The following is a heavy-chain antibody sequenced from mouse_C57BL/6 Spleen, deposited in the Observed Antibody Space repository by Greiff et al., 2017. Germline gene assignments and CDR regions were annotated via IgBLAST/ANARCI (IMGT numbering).Heavy chain of an antibody. CDR1: GFTFSSYA. J-gene: IGHJ2*01. V-gene: IGHV5-9-1*02. CDR2: ISRGAGYT. CDR3: TREGQLMPPYFDD. Sequence: EVQLVESGAGLVKPGGSLKLSCAASGFTFSSYAMSWVRQTPEKSLEWVAYISRGAGYTYSAHTVKGRFTISGDNAWNTLYMQMSRLKSEDTAMYYWTREGQLMPPYFDDWGQGTTLTVSS. D-gene: IGHD3-2*02.